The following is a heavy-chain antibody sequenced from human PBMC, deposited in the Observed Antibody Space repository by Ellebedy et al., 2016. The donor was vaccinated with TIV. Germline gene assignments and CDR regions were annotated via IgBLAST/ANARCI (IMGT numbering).Heavy chain of an antibody. Sequence: MPSETLSLTCTVSGDSIDYSPYSWGWICQSPGQGLEWIGASKYSGSTQYNPSLKSRVTISVDPSKSHFSLRLSSVTAADTAVYFCARLVSGFYYAMDVWGQGTAVTVSS. CDR2: SKYSGST. J-gene: IGHJ6*02. D-gene: IGHD2-21*01. CDR1: GDSIDYSPYS. V-gene: IGHV4-39*02. CDR3: ARLVSGFYYAMDV.